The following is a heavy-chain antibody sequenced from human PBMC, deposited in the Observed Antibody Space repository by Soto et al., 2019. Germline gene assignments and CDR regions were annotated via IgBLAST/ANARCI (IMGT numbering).Heavy chain of an antibody. V-gene: IGHV1-18*01. CDR2: ISAYNGNT. CDR1: GYTFTSYG. Sequence: QVQLVQSGAEVKKPGASVKVSCKASGYTFTSYGISWVRQAPGQGLEWMGWISAYNGNTNYAQKLQGRVTMTTDTSTSTAYMELRSLRSDDTAVYYCAWSIIGYCSGGSCYAYFDIWGQGTMVTVSS. J-gene: IGHJ3*02. D-gene: IGHD2-15*01. CDR3: AWSIIGYCSGGSCYAYFDI.